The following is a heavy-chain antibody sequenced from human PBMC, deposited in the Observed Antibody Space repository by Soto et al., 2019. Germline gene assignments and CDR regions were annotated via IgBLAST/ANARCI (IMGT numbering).Heavy chain of an antibody. CDR1: GFTFGDYA. CDR3: SRYNWNDDYYYGMDV. D-gene: IGHD1-20*01. V-gene: IGHV3-49*03. J-gene: IGHJ6*02. CDR2: IRSKTSGGTT. Sequence: PGGSLRLSCTASGFTFGDYAMSWFRQAPGKGLEWEGFIRSKTSGGTTEDAASVKGRFTISRDDSKSVAYLQMNSLKTEDTAVYYCSRYNWNDDYYYGMDVWGQGTTVTVSS.